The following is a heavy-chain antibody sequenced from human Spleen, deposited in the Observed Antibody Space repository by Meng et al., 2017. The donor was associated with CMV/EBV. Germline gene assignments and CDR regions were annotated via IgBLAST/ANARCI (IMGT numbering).Heavy chain of an antibody. CDR1: GYTFTGYY. CDR2: INPNTGDT. J-gene: IGHJ4*02. V-gene: IGHV1-2*02. CDR3: ARSRYSGYDWDY. Sequence: ASVKVSCKASGYTFTGYYMNWVRQAPGRGLEWMGWINPNTGDTKYAHKFQGRVTMTRDTSISTAYMELSRLRSDDTAVYYCARSRYSGYDWDYWGQGTLVTVSS. D-gene: IGHD5-12*01.